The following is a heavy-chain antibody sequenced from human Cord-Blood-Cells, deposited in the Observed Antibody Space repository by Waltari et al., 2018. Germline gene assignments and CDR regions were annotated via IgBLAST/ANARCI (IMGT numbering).Heavy chain of an antibody. J-gene: IGHJ6*02. D-gene: IGHD2-15*01. CDR1: GYTFTSYG. Sequence: QVQLVQSGAEVKKPGASVKVSCKASGYTFTSYGISWVRQAPGQGLEWMGWISAYNGNTNYAQKLQGRVTMTTDTSTSTAYMELRSLRSDDTAVYYCARSDCSGGSCYNYYYYGMDVWGQGTTVTVSS. CDR2: ISAYNGNT. V-gene: IGHV1-18*01. CDR3: ARSDCSGGSCYNYYYYGMDV.